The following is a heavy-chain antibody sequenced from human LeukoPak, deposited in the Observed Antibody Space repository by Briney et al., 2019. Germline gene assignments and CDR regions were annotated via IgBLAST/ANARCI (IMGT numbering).Heavy chain of an antibody. V-gene: IGHV3-43*02. Sequence: GGSLRLSCAASGFTVDDYAMHWVRQAPGKGLEWVSLISGDADSTYYADSVKGRFTISRDDSKNSLYLQMNSLRTEDTALYYCAKDIYRGLDMATRPDYWGQGTLVTVSS. CDR1: GFTVDDYA. J-gene: IGHJ4*02. CDR3: AKDIYRGLDMATRPDY. D-gene: IGHD5-24*01. CDR2: ISGDADST.